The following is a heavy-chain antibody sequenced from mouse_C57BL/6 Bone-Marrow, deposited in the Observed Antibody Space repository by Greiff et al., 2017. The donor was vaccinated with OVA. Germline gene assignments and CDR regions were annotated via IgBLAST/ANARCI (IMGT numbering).Heavy chain of an antibody. CDR1: GYTFTSYW. V-gene: IGHV1-69*01. Sequence: VQLQQPGAELVMPGASVKLSCKASGYTFTSYWMHWVKQRPGQGLEWIGEIDPSDSYTNYNQKFKGKSTLTVDKSSSTAYMQLSSLTSEDSAVYYCARESYYWDYWAKAPLSQSPQ. J-gene: IGHJ2*01. CDR3: ARESYYWDY. CDR2: IDPSDSYT.